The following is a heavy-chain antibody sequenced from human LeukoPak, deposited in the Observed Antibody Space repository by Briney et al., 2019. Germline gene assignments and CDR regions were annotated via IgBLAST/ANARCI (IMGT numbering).Heavy chain of an antibody. Sequence: SETLSLTCTVSGGSISSYYWSWIRQPPGKGLEWIGYIYYSGSTNYNPSLKSRVTISVDTSKNQFSLKLSSVTAADTAVYYCARGDYYDGSGYPDAYYFDYWGQGTLVTVSS. CDR3: ARGDYYDGSGYPDAYYFDY. J-gene: IGHJ4*02. V-gene: IGHV4-59*08. D-gene: IGHD3-22*01. CDR1: GGSISSYY. CDR2: IYYSGST.